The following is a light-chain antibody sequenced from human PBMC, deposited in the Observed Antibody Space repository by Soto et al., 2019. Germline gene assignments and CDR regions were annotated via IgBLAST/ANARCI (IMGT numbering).Light chain of an antibody. CDR1: QSVSSSY. Sequence: EMVLSQSPGTLSLSPGERATLSCRASQSVSSSYLAWYQQKPGQTPRLLIYGASSRATGIPDRFSGSGSGTDFTLTISRLEPEDFAVYYCQQYGSSFTFGPGTKVDLK. CDR3: QQYGSSFT. V-gene: IGKV3-20*01. CDR2: GAS. J-gene: IGKJ3*01.